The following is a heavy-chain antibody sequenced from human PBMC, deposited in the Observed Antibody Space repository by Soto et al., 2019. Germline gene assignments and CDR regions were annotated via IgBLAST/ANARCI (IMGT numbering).Heavy chain of an antibody. Sequence: ASVKVSCKASGYTFTSYGISWVRQAPGQGLEWMGWISAYNGNTNYAQKLQGRVTMTTDTSTSTAYMELRSLRSDDTAVYYCARAVGVRGWHVEYFQHWGQGTLVTVSS. D-gene: IGHD6-19*01. CDR3: ARAVGVRGWHVEYFQH. CDR2: ISAYNGNT. V-gene: IGHV1-18*01. J-gene: IGHJ1*01. CDR1: GYTFTSYG.